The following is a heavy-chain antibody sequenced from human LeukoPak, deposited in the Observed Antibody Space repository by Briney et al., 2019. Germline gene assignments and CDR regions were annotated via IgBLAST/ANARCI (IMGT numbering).Heavy chain of an antibody. CDR3: ARGVCSGGSCYSRIFDY. CDR2: FYYSGST. Sequence: SETLSLTCAVYGASFSGYYCSWIRQPPGKGLDWIGSFYYSGSTYYNPSLKSRVTISVDTSKNQLSLKLSSVTAADTAVYYCARGVCSGGSCYSRIFDYWGQGTLVTVSS. V-gene: IGHV4-34*01. J-gene: IGHJ4*02. CDR1: GASFSGYY. D-gene: IGHD2-15*01.